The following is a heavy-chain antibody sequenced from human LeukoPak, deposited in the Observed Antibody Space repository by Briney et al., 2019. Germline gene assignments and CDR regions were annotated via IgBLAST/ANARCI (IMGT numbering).Heavy chain of an antibody. CDR2: ISRTSNI. CDR1: GFTFSSYS. CDR3: ARTVYYYETSGYFD. V-gene: IGHV3-21*01. Sequence: PGGSLRLSCAASGFTFSSYSMNWVRQAPGKGLEWVSSISRTSNIHYADSVKGRFTISRDNAKNSLYLQMNSLRDEDTALYYCARTVYYYETSGYFDWGRGTLVTVSS. J-gene: IGHJ4*02. D-gene: IGHD3-22*01.